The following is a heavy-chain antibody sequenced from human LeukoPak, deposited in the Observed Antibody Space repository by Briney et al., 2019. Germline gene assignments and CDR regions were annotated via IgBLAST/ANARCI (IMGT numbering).Heavy chain of an antibody. V-gene: IGHV3-23*01. D-gene: IGHD6-19*01. CDR1: GFSFSNYA. Sequence: GGSLRLSCTASGFSFSNYAMSWVRQAPGMGLEWVSAISGSGGRTYYADSVKGRFTISRDNSKNTLYLQMNSLRAEDTAVYYCAREKVQWLGWFDPWGQGTLVTVSS. J-gene: IGHJ5*02. CDR3: AREKVQWLGWFDP. CDR2: ISGSGGRT.